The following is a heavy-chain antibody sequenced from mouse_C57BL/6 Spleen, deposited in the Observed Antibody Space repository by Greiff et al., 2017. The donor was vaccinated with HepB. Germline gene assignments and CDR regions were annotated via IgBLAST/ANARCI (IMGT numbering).Heavy chain of an antibody. V-gene: IGHV1-50*01. CDR3: ASITTVNYAMDY. CDR2: IDPSDSYT. CDR1: GYTFTSYW. Sequence: VQLQQPGAELVKPGASVKLSCKASGYTFTSYWMQWVKQRPGQGLEWIGEIDPSDSYTNYNQKFKGKATLTVDTSSSTAYMQLSSLTSEDSAVYYCASITTVNYAMDYWGQGTSVTVSS. D-gene: IGHD1-1*01. J-gene: IGHJ4*01.